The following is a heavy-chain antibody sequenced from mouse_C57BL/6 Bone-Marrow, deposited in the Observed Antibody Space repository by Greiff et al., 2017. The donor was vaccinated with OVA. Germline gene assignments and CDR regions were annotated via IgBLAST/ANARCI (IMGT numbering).Heavy chain of an antibody. J-gene: IGHJ3*01. D-gene: IGHD2-1*01. V-gene: IGHV5-15*01. CDR3: ARRYYGNLFAY. CDR1: GFTFSDYG. Sequence: EVKLVESGGGLVQPGGSLKLSCAASGFTFSDYGMAWVRQAPRKGPEWVAFISNLAYSIYYADTVTGRFTISRENATNTLYLEMSSLRSEDTAMYDCARRYYGNLFAYWGQGTLVTVSA. CDR2: ISNLAYSI.